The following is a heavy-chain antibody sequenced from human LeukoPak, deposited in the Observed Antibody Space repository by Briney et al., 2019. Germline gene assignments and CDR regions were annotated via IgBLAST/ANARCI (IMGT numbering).Heavy chain of an antibody. Sequence: SQTLSLTCTVSGGSISSGGYYWSWIRQHPGDGLEWIGYIYYSGSTYYNPSLKSRVTISIDTSKNQFSLKLSSVTAADTAVYYCASTAYYYDSSGYSYYYYYGMDVWGQGTTVTVSS. CDR3: ASTAYYYDSSGYSYYYYYGMDV. J-gene: IGHJ6*02. V-gene: IGHV4-31*03. CDR2: IYYSGST. D-gene: IGHD3-22*01. CDR1: GGSISSGGYY.